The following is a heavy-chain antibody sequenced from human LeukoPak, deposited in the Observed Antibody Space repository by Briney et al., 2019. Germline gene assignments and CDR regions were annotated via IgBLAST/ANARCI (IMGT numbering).Heavy chain of an antibody. D-gene: IGHD5-24*01. CDR1: GFTFSRYW. CDR3: ARVGAGWLQGKVY. J-gene: IGHJ4*02. V-gene: IGHV3-7*01. CDR2: IKQDGSEK. Sequence: GGSLRLSCAASGFTFSRYWMSWVRQAPGKGLEWVANIKQDGSEKYYVDSVKGRFTISRDNAKNSLYLQMNSLRAEDTAVYYCARVGAGWLQGKVYWGQGTLVTVSS.